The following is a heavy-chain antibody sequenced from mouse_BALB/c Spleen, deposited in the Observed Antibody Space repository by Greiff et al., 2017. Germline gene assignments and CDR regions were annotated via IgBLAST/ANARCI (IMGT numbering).Heavy chain of an antibody. J-gene: IGHJ4*01. CDR2: IYPGDGDT. D-gene: IGHD2-1*01. Sequence: QVQLQQSGAELVRPGSSVKISCKASGYAFSSYWMNWVKQRPGQGLEWIGQIYPGDGDTNYNGKFKGKATLTADKSSSTAYMQLSSLTSEDSAVYFCARSGGNSLFFYAMDDWGQGTSVTVSS. CDR3: ARSGGNSLFFYAMDD. CDR1: GYAFSSYW. V-gene: IGHV1-80*01.